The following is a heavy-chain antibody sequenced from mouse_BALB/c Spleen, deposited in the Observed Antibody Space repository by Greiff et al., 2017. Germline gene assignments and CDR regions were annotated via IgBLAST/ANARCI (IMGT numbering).Heavy chain of an antibody. V-gene: IGHV3-6*02. D-gene: IGHD1-1*01. J-gene: IGHJ2*01. CDR1: GYSITSGYY. CDR2: ISYDGSN. Sequence: DVKLQESGPGLVKPSQSLSLTCSVTGYSITSGYYWNWIRQFPGNKLEWMGYISYDGSNNYNPSLKNRISITRDTSKNQFFLKLNSVTTEDTATYYCARGPPYYYGSRSYWGQGTTLTVSS. CDR3: ARGPPYYYGSRSY.